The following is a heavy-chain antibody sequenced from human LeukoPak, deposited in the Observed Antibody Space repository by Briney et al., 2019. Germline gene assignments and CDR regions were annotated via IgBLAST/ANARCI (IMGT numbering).Heavy chain of an antibody. J-gene: IGHJ4*02. CDR2: IWYDGSNK. V-gene: IGHV3-33*06. CDR3: AKDGSGWLDY. D-gene: IGHD6-19*01. CDR1: GFTFSSYG. Sequence: GGSLRLSCAASGFTFSSYGMHWVRQAPGKGLEWVAVIWYDGSNKYYADSVKGRFTISRDNSKNTLYLQMSSLRAEDTAVYYCAKDGSGWLDYWGQGTLVTVSS.